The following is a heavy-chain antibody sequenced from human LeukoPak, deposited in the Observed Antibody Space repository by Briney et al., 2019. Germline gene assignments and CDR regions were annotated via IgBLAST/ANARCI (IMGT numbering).Heavy chain of an antibody. CDR2: INPKSGGT. J-gene: IGHJ4*02. V-gene: IGHV1-2*02. D-gene: IGHD2-2*01. Sequence: GASVKVSCKASGYTFTCYYMHWVRQAPGQGLEWMGWINPKSGGTNYAQKFQGRVTMTRDTSISTAYMELSRLRSDDTAVYYCARRGCSSTSCFHYWGQGTLVTVSS. CDR3: ARRGCSSTSCFHY. CDR1: GYTFTCYY.